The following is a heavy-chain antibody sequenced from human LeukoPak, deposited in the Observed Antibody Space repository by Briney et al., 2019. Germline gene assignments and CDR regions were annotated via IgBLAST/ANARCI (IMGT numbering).Heavy chain of an antibody. CDR3: AKGAQFFTLQAYCGGDCYFYGMDV. CDR1: GFTFDDYA. CDR2: ISGDGGST. J-gene: IGHJ6*02. D-gene: IGHD2-21*01. Sequence: GGSLRLSCAASGFTFDDYAMHWVRQAPGKGLEWVSLISGDGGSTYYADSVKGRFTISRDNSKNSLYLQMNSLRTEDTALYYCAKGAQFFTLQAYCGGDCYFYGMDVWGQGTTVTVSS. V-gene: IGHV3-43*02.